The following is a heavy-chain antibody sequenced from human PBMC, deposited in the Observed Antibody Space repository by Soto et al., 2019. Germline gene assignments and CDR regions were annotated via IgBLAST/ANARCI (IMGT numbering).Heavy chain of an antibody. V-gene: IGHV1-69*13. CDR3: ARDAGYYDSSGYYY. CDR2: IIPIFGTA. CDR1: GGTFSSYA. J-gene: IGHJ4*02. Sequence: SVKVSCKASGGTFSSYAISWVLQAPGQGLEWMGGIIPIFGTANYAQKFQGRVTITADESTSTAYMELSSLRSEDTAVYYCARDAGYYDSSGYYYWGQGTLVTVS. D-gene: IGHD3-22*01.